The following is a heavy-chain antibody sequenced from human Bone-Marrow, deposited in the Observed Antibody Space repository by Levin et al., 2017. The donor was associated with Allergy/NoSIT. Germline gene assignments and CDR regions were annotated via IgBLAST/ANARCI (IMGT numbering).Heavy chain of an antibody. CDR1: GFRFSSSW. D-gene: IGHD1-1*01. CDR3: VRAWKRDYYFDF. Sequence: LSLTCAASGFRFSSSWMRWVRQAPGKELEWVANIDQDGSEKLYVDSVKGRFIISRDNAKNSLYLQMNSLRDEDTAVYYCVRAWKRDYYFDFWGQGTLVTVSS. V-gene: IGHV3-7*01. J-gene: IGHJ4*02. CDR2: IDQDGSEK.